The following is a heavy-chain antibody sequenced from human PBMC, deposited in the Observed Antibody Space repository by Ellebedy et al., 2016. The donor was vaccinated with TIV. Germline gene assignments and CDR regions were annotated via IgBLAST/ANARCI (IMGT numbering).Heavy chain of an antibody. V-gene: IGHV3-33*03. Sequence: GESLKISCAASGFTFSSYGMHWVRPAPGKGLEWVAVIWYDGSNKYYADSVKGRFTISRDNAKNSLYLKMNSLRAEDTAVYYCAKDAYDSSGYSPYYYYYGMDVWGQGTTVTVSS. CDR1: GFTFSSYG. CDR2: IWYDGSNK. D-gene: IGHD3-22*01. CDR3: AKDAYDSSGYSPYYYYYGMDV. J-gene: IGHJ6*02.